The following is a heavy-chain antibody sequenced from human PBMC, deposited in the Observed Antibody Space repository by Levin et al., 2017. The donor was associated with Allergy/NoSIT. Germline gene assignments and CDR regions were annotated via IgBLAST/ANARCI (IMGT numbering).Heavy chain of an antibody. CDR3: AKDVYGSGWYPLGNDAFEM. Sequence: GGSLRLSCAASEFTFSSFSMNWVRQAPGKGLEWVSYISSTSSTIYYADSVKGRFTISRDNAKNSLYLQMNSLRDEDTAVYSCAKDVYGSGWYPLGNDAFEMWGQGTKVSVSS. CDR1: EFTFSSFS. D-gene: IGHD6-19*01. J-gene: IGHJ3*02. CDR2: ISSTSSTI. V-gene: IGHV3-48*02.